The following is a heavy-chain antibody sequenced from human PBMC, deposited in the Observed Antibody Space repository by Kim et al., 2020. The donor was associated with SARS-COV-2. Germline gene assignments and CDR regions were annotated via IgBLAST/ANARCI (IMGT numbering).Heavy chain of an antibody. V-gene: IGHV4-61*02. CDR1: GGSISSGSYY. Sequence: SETLSLTCTVSGGSISSGSYYWSWIRQPAGKGLEWIGRIYTSGSTNYNPSLKSRVTISVDTSKNQFSLKLSSVTAADTAVYYCASLLDLRLGELSSRKDAFDIWGQGTMVTVSS. J-gene: IGHJ3*02. D-gene: IGHD3-16*02. CDR2: IYTSGST. CDR3: ASLLDLRLGELSSRKDAFDI.